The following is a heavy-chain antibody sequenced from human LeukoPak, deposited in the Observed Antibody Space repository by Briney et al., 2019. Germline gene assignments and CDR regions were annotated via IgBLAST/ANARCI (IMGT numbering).Heavy chain of an antibody. D-gene: IGHD3-10*01. CDR1: GFTFSSYW. J-gene: IGHJ6*02. V-gene: IGHV3-7*01. CDR2: IKQDGSEK. CDR3: ARGSGHQTYYYYGMDV. Sequence: PGGSLRLSCAASGFTFSSYWMSWVRQAPGKGLEWVANIKQDGSEKYYVDSVKGRFTISRDNAKNSLYLQMNSLRAEDTAVYYCARGSGHQTYYYYGMDVWGQGTTVTVSS.